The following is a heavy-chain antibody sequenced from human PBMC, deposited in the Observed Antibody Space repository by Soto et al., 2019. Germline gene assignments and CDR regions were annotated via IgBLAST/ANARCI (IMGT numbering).Heavy chain of an antibody. CDR1: GGTFSSYA. J-gene: IGHJ4*02. Sequence: SVKVSCKASGGTFSSYAISWVRQAPGQGLEWMGGIIPIFGTANYAQKFQGRVTITADESTSTAYMELSSLRSEDTAVYYCATDGSGGSCYFDYWGQGTLVTVSS. CDR2: IIPIFGTA. CDR3: ATDGSGGSCYFDY. D-gene: IGHD2-15*01. V-gene: IGHV1-69*13.